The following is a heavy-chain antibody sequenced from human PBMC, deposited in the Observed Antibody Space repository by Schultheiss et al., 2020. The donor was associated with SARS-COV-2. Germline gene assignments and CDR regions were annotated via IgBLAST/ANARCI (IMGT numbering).Heavy chain of an antibody. CDR3: AAGYSSSSPHYYYGMDV. CDR2: ISYDGSNK. Sequence: GGSLRLSCAASGFTFSSYAMHWVRQAPGKGLEWVAVISYDGSNKYYADSVKGRFTISRDNAKNTLYLQMNSLRAEDTAVYYCAAGYSSSSPHYYYGMDVWGQGTTVTVSS. J-gene: IGHJ6*02. D-gene: IGHD6-6*01. CDR1: GFTFSSYA. V-gene: IGHV3-30*07.